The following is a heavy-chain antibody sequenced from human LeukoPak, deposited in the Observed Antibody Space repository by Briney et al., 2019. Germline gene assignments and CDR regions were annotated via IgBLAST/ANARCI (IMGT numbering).Heavy chain of an antibody. J-gene: IGHJ4*02. CDR2: LSDSGIGT. V-gene: IGHV3-23*01. Sequence: GGSLRLSCAASGFTFNNYAVSWVRQAPGKGLQWVSSLSDSGIGTYYADSVRGRFTISRDNFKSTVFLQMNSLRAEDTAVYYCAKVKDRYCSSTSCYVFDYWGRGTLVTVSS. CDR3: AKVKDRYCSSTSCYVFDY. CDR1: GFTFNNYA. D-gene: IGHD2-2*01.